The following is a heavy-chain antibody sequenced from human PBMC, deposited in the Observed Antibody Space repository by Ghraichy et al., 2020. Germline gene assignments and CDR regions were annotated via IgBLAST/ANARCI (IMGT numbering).Heavy chain of an antibody. CDR2: IYYSGST. V-gene: IGHV4-59*01. D-gene: IGHD5-24*01. CDR1: GGSISSYY. Sequence: GSLRLSCTVSGGSISSYYWSWIRQPPGKGLEWIGYIYYSGSTNYNPSLKCRVTISVDTSKNQFSLKLSSVTAADTAVYYCARAKDGFREYYFDYWGQGTLVTVSS. CDR3: ARAKDGFREYYFDY. J-gene: IGHJ4*02.